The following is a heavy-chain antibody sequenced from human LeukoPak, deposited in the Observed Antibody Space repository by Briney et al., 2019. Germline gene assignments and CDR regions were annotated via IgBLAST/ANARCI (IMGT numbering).Heavy chain of an antibody. CDR2: IIPIFGTA. J-gene: IGHJ4*02. CDR3: AREVGYGGGGYYFDY. D-gene: IGHD5-12*01. CDR1: GGTFSSYA. Sequence: SVKVSCKASGGTFSSYAISWVRQAPGQGLEWMGRIIPIFGTANYAQKFQGRATITTDESTSTAYMELSSLRSEDTAVYYCAREVGYGGGGYYFDYWGQGTLVTVSS. V-gene: IGHV1-69*05.